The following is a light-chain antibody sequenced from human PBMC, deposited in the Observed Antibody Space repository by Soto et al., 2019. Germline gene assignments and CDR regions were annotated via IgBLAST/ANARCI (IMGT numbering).Light chain of an antibody. J-gene: IGLJ1*01. CDR2: YDN. V-gene: IGLV1-36*01. CDR1: SSNIGNNA. Sequence: QSVLTQPPSVSEAPSQRVTISCSGSSSNIGNNAVSWYQQLPGKSPKLLIYYDNLLPSGVSDRFSGSKSGTSASLAISGLQSEDEADYYCAVWDDSLNAYVFGIGTKVTVL. CDR3: AVWDDSLNAYV.